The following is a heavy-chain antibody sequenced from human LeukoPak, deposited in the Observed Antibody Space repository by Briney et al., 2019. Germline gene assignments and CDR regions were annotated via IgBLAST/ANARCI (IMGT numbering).Heavy chain of an antibody. J-gene: IGHJ4*02. CDR2: IWYDGSNK. D-gene: IGHD2-2*01. CDR1: GFTFSSYG. CDR3: AKDLDIVVVPGAMDH. Sequence: PGGSLRLSCAASGFTFSSYGMHWVRQAPGKGLEWVAVIWYDGSNKYYADSVKGRFTISRDNSKNTLYLQMNSLRAEDTAVYYCAKDLDIVVVPGAMDHWGPGTLVTVSS. V-gene: IGHV3-33*06.